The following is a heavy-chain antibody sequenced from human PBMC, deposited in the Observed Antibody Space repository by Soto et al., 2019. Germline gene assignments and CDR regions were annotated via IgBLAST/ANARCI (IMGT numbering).Heavy chain of an antibody. Sequence: LSLTCTVSGGSISSNYWSWIRQPPGKGLEWIGYIFHSGSTNSNPSLKSRVTISEDTSKNQLSLKLSSVTAADTAVYYCARDAGGRGNGAFDIWGQGTMVTVSS. CDR3: ARDAGGRGNGAFDI. J-gene: IGHJ3*02. CDR2: IFHSGST. CDR1: GGSISSNY. V-gene: IGHV4-59*01. D-gene: IGHD3-16*01.